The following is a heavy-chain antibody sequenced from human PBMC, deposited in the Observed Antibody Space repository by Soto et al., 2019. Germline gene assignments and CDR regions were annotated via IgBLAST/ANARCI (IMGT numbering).Heavy chain of an antibody. J-gene: IGHJ6*02. Sequence: GGSLRLSCAASGFTFSSYWMHWVRQAPGKGLVWVSRINSDGSGTSYADSVKGRFTISRDNAKNTLYLQMNSLRVEDTAVYFCARDDAGGGYGMDVWGQGTTVTVS. CDR3: ARDDAGGGYGMDV. D-gene: IGHD3-10*01. CDR2: INSDGSGT. V-gene: IGHV3-74*01. CDR1: GFTFSSYW.